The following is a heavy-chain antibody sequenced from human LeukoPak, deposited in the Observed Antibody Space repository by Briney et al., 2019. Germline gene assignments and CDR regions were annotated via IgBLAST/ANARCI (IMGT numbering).Heavy chain of an antibody. Sequence: SQTLSLTCTVPGGSISSGSYYWSWIRQPAGKGLEWIGRIYTSGSTNYNPSLKSRVTISVGTSKNQFSLKLSSVTAADTAVYYCARDAGYCSSTSCYILHYYGMDVWGQGTTVTVSS. CDR1: GGSISSGSYY. CDR2: IYTSGST. D-gene: IGHD2-2*01. CDR3: ARDAGYCSSTSCYILHYYGMDV. V-gene: IGHV4-61*02. J-gene: IGHJ6*02.